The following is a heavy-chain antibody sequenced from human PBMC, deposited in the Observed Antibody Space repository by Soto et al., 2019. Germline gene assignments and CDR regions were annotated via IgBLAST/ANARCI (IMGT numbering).Heavy chain of an antibody. D-gene: IGHD1-26*01. J-gene: IGHJ4*02. CDR1: GGSISSGGYY. Sequence: SETLSLTCTVSGGSISSGGYYWSWIRQHPGKGLEWIGYIYYSGSTYYNPSLKSRVTISVDTSKNQFSLKLTSVAAMDTAVYYCARRELQGPIDYWGQGTLVTVST. CDR3: ARRELQGPIDY. V-gene: IGHV4-31*03. CDR2: IYYSGST.